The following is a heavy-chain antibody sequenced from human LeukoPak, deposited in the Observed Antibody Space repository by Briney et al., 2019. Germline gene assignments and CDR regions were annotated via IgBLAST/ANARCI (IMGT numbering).Heavy chain of an antibody. CDR3: ARGGIGYCTSSSCYFDS. CDR1: GDSVSTNRAA. D-gene: IGHD2-2*01. J-gene: IGHJ4*02. CDR2: TYYRSKWYN. Sequence: SQTLSLTCAISGDSVSTNRAAWNWTRQSPSRGLEWLGRTYYRSKWYNDYAVSVKSRITINPDTSKNHFSLQLNSVTPEDTAVYYCARGGIGYCTSSSCYFDSWGQGTLVTVSS. V-gene: IGHV6-1*01.